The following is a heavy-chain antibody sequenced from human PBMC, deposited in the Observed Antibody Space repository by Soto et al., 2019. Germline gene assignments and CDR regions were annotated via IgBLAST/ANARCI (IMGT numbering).Heavy chain of an antibody. J-gene: IGHJ4*02. V-gene: IGHV3-30*04. Sequence: QVQLVESGGCVVQPGRSLSLSCAASGFTFSDYPMHWVRQAPGKGLEWVAVISYDGRVKYYVDSVKGRFTISRDDSKNTLYLQMNSLRVDDTAVYYCARDFIVGAPDYFDYWGQGTLVTVSS. CDR3: ARDFIVGAPDYFDY. D-gene: IGHD1-26*01. CDR2: ISYDGRVK. CDR1: GFTFSDYP.